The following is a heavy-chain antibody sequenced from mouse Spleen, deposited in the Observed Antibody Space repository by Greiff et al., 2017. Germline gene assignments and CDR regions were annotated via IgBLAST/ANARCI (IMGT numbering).Heavy chain of an antibody. CDR1: GFSFNTYA. Sequence: DVMLVESGGGLVQPKGSLKLSCAASGFSFNTYAMNWVRQAPGKGLEWVARIRSKSNNYATYYADSVKDRFTISRDDSESMLYLQMNNLKTEDTAMYYCVRLPLYYGYDGAYWGQGTLVTVSA. CDR3: VRLPLYYGYDGAY. V-gene: IGHV10-1*01. J-gene: IGHJ3*01. D-gene: IGHD2-2*01. CDR2: IRSKSNNYAT.